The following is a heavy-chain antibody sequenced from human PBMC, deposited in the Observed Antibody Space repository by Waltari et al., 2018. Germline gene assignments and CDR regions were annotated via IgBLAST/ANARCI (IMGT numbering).Heavy chain of an antibody. Sequence: EVQLVESGGGVVQPGGSLRLSWADSGFTFSSNAKSRVREAPGMGLEWVSAIIGSGGSTYYADSVKGRFTISRDNSKNTLYLQMNSLRAEDTAVYYCAEGSFYSSSSDLDYWGQGTLVTVSS. CDR1: GFTFSSNA. J-gene: IGHJ4*02. CDR3: AEGSFYSSSSDLDY. CDR2: IIGSGGST. V-gene: IGHV3-23*04. D-gene: IGHD6-6*01.